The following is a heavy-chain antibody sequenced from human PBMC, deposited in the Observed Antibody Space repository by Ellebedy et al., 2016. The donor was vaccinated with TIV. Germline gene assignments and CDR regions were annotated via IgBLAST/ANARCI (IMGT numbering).Heavy chain of an antibody. CDR1: GGSISSYY. Sequence: MPGGSLRLSCTVSGGSISSYYWSWIRQPPGKGLEWIGYIYYSGSTNYNPSLESRVTIELDTSKNQLSLKMSSVTAADTAVYYCATGPNQDFFDYWGQGTQVTVSP. J-gene: IGHJ4*02. CDR2: IYYSGST. V-gene: IGHV4-59*01. D-gene: IGHD1-14*01. CDR3: ATGPNQDFFDY.